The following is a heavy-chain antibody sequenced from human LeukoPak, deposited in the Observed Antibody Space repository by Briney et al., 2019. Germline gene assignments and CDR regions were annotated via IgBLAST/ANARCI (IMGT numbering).Heavy chain of an antibody. CDR1: GGSFSGYY. D-gene: IGHD3-22*01. Sequence: SETLSLTCAVYGGSFSGYYWSWIRQPPGKGLEWIGEINHSGSTNYNPSLKSRVTISVDTSKNQFSLKLSSVPAAATAVYYCARRGTYYYDSSGYYYPFDYWGQGTLVTVSS. J-gene: IGHJ4*02. CDR2: INHSGST. V-gene: IGHV4-34*01. CDR3: ARRGTYYYDSSGYYYPFDY.